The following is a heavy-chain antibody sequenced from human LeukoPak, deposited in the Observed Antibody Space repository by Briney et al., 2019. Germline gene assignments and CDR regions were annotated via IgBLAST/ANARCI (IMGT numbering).Heavy chain of an antibody. D-gene: IGHD6-19*01. CDR2: ISYDGSNK. CDR3: AKDRVAGRGDY. Sequence: PGRSLRLSCAASGFTFSSYGMHWVRQAPGKGLEWVAVISYDGSNKYYADSVKGRLTISRDNSKNTLYLQMNSLRAEDTAVYYCAKDRVAGRGDYWGQGTLVTVSS. J-gene: IGHJ4*02. V-gene: IGHV3-30*18. CDR1: GFTFSSYG.